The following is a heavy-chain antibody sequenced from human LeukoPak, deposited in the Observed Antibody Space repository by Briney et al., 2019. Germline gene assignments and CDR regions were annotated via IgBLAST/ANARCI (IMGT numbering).Heavy chain of an antibody. CDR3: ARYLLVPDAMWVSYYYYGMDV. CDR2: IYYSGST. J-gene: IGHJ6*04. V-gene: IGHV4-61*01. D-gene: IGHD2-2*01. Sequence: SETLSLTSTVSGGSVSSGSYYWSWIRQTLGKGLEWIGYIYYSGSTDYNPSLKSRVTISLDTSKNQFSLRLRSVTAADTAVYYCARYLLVPDAMWVSYYYYGMDVWGKGTTVTVSS. CDR1: GGSVSSGSYY.